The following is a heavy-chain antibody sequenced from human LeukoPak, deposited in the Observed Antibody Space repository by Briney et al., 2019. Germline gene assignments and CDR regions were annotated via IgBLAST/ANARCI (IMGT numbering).Heavy chain of an antibody. D-gene: IGHD6-13*01. CDR1: GGSISTYY. J-gene: IGHJ5*02. CDR3: ARRLAAAEIDP. V-gene: IGHV4-59*08. CDR2: VYYTGST. Sequence: SSETLSLTCTVSGGSISTYYWSCIRQSPGKGLEWIGYVYYTGSTNYNPSLKSRVTISVDTSKNQFSLKLSSVTAADTAVYYCARRLAAAEIDPWGQGTLVTVSS.